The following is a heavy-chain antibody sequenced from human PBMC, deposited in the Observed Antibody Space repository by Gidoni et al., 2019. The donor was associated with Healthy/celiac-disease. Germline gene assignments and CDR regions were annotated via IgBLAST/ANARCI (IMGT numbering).Heavy chain of an antibody. CDR3: ARVLYYYGSGINWFDP. Sequence: QVQLVQSGAEVKKPGASVKVSCKASGYTFTSYAMHWVRPAPGPRLEWMGWINAGNGNPKSSQKFQGRVPITRDTSASTAYMELSSLRSEDPAVYYCARVLYYYGSGINWFDPWGQGTLVTVSS. V-gene: IGHV1-3*01. J-gene: IGHJ5*02. D-gene: IGHD3-10*01. CDR1: GYTFTSYA. CDR2: INAGNGNP.